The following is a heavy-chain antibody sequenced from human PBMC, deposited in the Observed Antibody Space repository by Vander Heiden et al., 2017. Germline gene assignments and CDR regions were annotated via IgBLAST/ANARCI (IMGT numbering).Heavy chain of an antibody. CDR1: GFTFSSYS. Sequence: EVQLVESGGGLVKPGGSLRLSCAASGFTFSSYSMNWVRQAPGKGLEWVSSISSSSSYIYYADSVKGRFTISRDNAKNSLYLQMNSLRAEDTAVYYCARDLITMIVEGYYFDYWGQGTLVTVSS. CDR3: ARDLITMIVEGYYFDY. V-gene: IGHV3-21*01. D-gene: IGHD3-22*01. CDR2: ISSSSSYI. J-gene: IGHJ4*02.